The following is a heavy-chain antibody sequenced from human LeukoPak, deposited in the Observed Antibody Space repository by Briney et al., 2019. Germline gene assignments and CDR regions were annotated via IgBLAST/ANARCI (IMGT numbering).Heavy chain of an antibody. CDR3: VANGWYSLEH. CDR1: GSSITTYTH. CDR2: IYHSGNT. D-gene: IGHD6-19*01. J-gene: IGHJ1*01. V-gene: IGHV4-38-2*02. Sequence: PSETLSLTCTVSGSSITTYTHWGWIRQSPGKGLEWIGEIYHSGNTNYNPSLKSRVTLSVDKSKNQLSLKVNSVTAADTAVYYCVANGWYSLEHWGQGTLVIVSS.